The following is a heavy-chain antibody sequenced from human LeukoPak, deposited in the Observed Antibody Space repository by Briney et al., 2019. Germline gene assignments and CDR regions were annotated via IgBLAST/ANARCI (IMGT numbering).Heavy chain of an antibody. Sequence: GGSLRLSCAASGFIFSSYAMSWVRQAPGKGLEWVSAISGSGGSTYYADSVKGRFTISRDNSKNTLYLQMNSLRADDTAIYYCTRAITYFYDSVTYDWFDSWGQGTRVTVSS. V-gene: IGHV3-23*01. D-gene: IGHD3-10*01. CDR1: GFIFSSYA. CDR3: TRAITYFYDSVTYDWFDS. CDR2: ISGSGGST. J-gene: IGHJ5*01.